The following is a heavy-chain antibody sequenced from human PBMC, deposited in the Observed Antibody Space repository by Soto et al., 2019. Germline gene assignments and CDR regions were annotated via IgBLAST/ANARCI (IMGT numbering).Heavy chain of an antibody. CDR2: IYPGDSDT. D-gene: IGHD2-2*01. Sequence: GESLKISCQGSGYSFTSYWIGWVRQMPGKGLEWMGIIYPGDSDTRYSPSFQGQVTISADKSISTAYLQWSSLKASDTAMYYCARRYCSSTSCYYGMDVWGQGTTVTVSS. V-gene: IGHV5-51*01. J-gene: IGHJ6*02. CDR1: GYSFTSYW. CDR3: ARRYCSSTSCYYGMDV.